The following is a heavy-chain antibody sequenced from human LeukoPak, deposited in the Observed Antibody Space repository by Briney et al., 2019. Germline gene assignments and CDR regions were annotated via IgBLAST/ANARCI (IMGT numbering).Heavy chain of an antibody. Sequence: SVKVSCKASGGTFSSYAISWVRQAPGQGLEWMGGIIPIFGTANYAQKFQGRVTITADESTSTAYMELSSLRSEDTAVYYCATSSSSLDAFDIWGQGTMVTVSS. CDR3: ATSSSSLDAFDI. CDR2: IIPIFGTA. CDR1: GGTFSSYA. J-gene: IGHJ3*02. D-gene: IGHD6-13*01. V-gene: IGHV1-69*13.